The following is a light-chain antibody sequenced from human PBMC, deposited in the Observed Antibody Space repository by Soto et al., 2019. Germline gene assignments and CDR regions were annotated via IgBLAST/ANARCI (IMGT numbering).Light chain of an antibody. Sequence: QSVLTQPTSASATPGQRVSISCSGSRSNIGSNYVYWYQQLPGAAPRLLMYSNNQRPSGVPGRFSVSKSGTSASLAISGLRSEDEADYYCAAWDDNLSGWVFGGGTKVTVL. V-gene: IGLV1-47*02. CDR3: AAWDDNLSGWV. J-gene: IGLJ3*02. CDR1: RSNIGSNY. CDR2: SNN.